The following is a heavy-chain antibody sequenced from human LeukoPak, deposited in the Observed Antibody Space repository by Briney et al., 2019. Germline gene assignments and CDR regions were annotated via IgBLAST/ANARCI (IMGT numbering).Heavy chain of an antibody. CDR1: GFTFSNAW. V-gene: IGHV3-15*01. CDR3: TTDQPIVVVIAVSRGDYYYMDV. CDR2: IKSKTDGGTT. D-gene: IGHD2-21*01. J-gene: IGHJ6*03. Sequence: GGSLRLSCAASGFTFSNAWMSWVRQAPGKGLEWVGRIKSKTDGGTTDYAAPVKGRFTISRDDSKKTPYLQMNSLKTEDTAVYYCTTDQPIVVVIAVSRGDYYYMDVWGKGTTVTVSS.